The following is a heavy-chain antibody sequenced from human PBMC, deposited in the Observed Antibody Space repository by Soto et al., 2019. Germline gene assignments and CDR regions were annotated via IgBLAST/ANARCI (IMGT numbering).Heavy chain of an antibody. V-gene: IGHV3-21*01. CDR3: ARGRKYSYGNEGDY. CDR1: GFTFSSYS. Sequence: EVQLVESGGGLVKPGGSLRLSCAASGFTFSSYSMNWVRQAPGKGLEWVSSISSSSSYIYYADSVKGRFTISRDNAKNSLYLQMNSPRAEDTAVYYCARGRKYSYGNEGDYWGQGTLVTVSS. CDR2: ISSSSSYI. D-gene: IGHD5-18*01. J-gene: IGHJ4*02.